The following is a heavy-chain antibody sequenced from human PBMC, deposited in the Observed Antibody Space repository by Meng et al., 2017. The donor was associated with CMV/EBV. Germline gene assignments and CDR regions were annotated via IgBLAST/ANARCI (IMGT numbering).Heavy chain of an antibody. V-gene: IGHV3-23*03. D-gene: IGHD3-9*01. CDR3: AKGGSLRYFDWYPVDY. CDR1: GFTFSSYA. J-gene: IGHJ4*02. Sequence: GGSLKISCAASGFTFSSYAMSWVRQAPGKGLEWVSVIYSGGSSTYYADSVKGRFTISRDNSKNTLYLQMNSLRAEDTAVYYCAKGGSLRYFDWYPVDYWGQGTLVTVSS. CDR2: IYSGGSST.